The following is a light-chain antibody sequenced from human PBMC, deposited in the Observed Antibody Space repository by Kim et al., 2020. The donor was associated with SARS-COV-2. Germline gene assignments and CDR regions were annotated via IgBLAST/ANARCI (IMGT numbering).Light chain of an antibody. J-gene: IGLJ2*01. CDR1: KLGDKF. CDR2: QDK. V-gene: IGLV3-1*01. Sequence: SYELTQPHSVSVSPGQTASITCSGDKLGDKFVSWYQHRPGQSPVLVISQDKKRPSGIPERFSGSNSGNTATLTISGTQATDEADYYCQVWDGSTAVVFGRGTRLTVL. CDR3: QVWDGSTAVV.